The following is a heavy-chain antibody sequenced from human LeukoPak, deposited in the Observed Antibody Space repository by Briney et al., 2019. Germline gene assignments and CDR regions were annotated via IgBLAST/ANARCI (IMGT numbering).Heavy chain of an antibody. CDR2: IYHSGST. Sequence: SETLSLTCTVSGYSISSGYYWGWIRQPPGKGLEWIGSIYHSGSTYYNPSLKSRVTISIDTARNQFYLDIPTVTAADTAVYYCATSENYSPFHYWGQGTLVTVSS. CDR3: ATSENYSPFHY. CDR1: GYSISSGYY. J-gene: IGHJ4*02. V-gene: IGHV4-38-2*02. D-gene: IGHD2-15*01.